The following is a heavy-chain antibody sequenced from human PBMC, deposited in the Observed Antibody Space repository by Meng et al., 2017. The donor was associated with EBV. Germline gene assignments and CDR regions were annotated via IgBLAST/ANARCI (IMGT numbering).Heavy chain of an antibody. D-gene: IGHD1/OR15-1a*01. J-gene: IGHJ4*02. Sequence: VHLVQSGAEVKKPGASVKVSCKAYGYTFTRYYLHWVRQAPGQGLEWMGIIIPAGGNTNYAQKFRGRFTMTRDTSTSTVYMDLSILTSEDTAVYYCVRELVGGTFDYWGQGTLVTVSS. V-gene: IGHV1-46*01. CDR3: VRELVGGTFDY. CDR1: GYTFTRYY. CDR2: IIPAGGNT.